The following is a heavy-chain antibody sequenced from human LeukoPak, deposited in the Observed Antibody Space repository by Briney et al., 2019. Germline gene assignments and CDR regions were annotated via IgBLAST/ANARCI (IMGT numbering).Heavy chain of an antibody. CDR2: IYYSGTT. CDR1: GGSISSHY. CDR3: AIHLGTSAYYYGLDV. V-gene: IGHV4-59*08. Sequence: AETLSLACAVSGGSISSHYWRWIRQPPGKGLEWIGYIYYSGTTNYNPSLKSRVTISVDTSKNQFSLKLSSVTAADTAVYYCAIHLGTSAYYYGLDVWGQGTTVTVSS. J-gene: IGHJ6*02.